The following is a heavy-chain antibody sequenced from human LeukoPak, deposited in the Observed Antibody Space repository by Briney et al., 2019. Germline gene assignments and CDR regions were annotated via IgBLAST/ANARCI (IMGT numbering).Heavy chain of an antibody. V-gene: IGHV3-43*01. CDR2: ITREGGNT. CDR3: ANGKNTGCYLSHFDY. Sequence: GGSLTLSCAASRLTLDVYTMQWVRHAPGEGLGWDSLITREGGNTFHAVSVEGRLTIYRDNSKNSLYLQMNSLRTEDTALYYCANGKNTGCYLSHFDYWGQGTLVTVSS. D-gene: IGHD3-10*01. J-gene: IGHJ4*02. CDR1: RLTLDVYT.